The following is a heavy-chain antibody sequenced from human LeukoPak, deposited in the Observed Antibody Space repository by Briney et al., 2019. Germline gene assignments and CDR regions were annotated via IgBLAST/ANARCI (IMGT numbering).Heavy chain of an antibody. CDR1: GGSISSGGYS. V-gene: IGHV4-31*03. CDR3: ARDYHSYGYFDY. Sequence: SETLSLTCTVSGGSISSGGYSWSWIRQHPGKGLEWIGYIYYSGSTYYNPSLKSRVTISVDTSKNQFSLKLSSVTAADTAVYYCARDYHSYGYFDYWGQGTLVTVSS. D-gene: IGHD5-18*01. CDR2: IYYSGST. J-gene: IGHJ4*02.